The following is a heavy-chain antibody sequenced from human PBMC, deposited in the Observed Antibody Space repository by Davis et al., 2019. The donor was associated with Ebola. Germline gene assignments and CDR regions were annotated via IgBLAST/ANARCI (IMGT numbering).Heavy chain of an antibody. CDR1: GFTFSSYA. CDR2: ISYDGSNK. J-gene: IGHJ6*02. D-gene: IGHD1-7*01. V-gene: IGHV3-30-3*01. CDR3: ARGPLPGTTYYYGMDV. Sequence: PGGSLRLSCAASGFTFSSYAMHWVRQAPGKGLEWVAVISYDGSNKYYADSVKGRFTISRDNAKKSLYLQMNSLRAEDTALYHCARGPLPGTTYYYGMDVWGQGTTVTVSS.